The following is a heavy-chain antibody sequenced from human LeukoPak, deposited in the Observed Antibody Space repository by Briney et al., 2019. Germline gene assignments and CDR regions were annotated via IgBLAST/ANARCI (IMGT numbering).Heavy chain of an antibody. CDR2: TYYRSKWYN. Sequence: SQTLSLTCAISGDSVSSNSAAWNWIRQSPSRGLEWLGRTYYRSKWYNDYAVSVKSRITINPDTSKNQFSLQLNSVTPEDTAVYYCARVKAYSSGWYYTFDAFDIWGQGTMVTVSS. V-gene: IGHV6-1*01. D-gene: IGHD6-19*01. CDR1: GDSVSSNSAA. CDR3: ARVKAYSSGWYYTFDAFDI. J-gene: IGHJ3*02.